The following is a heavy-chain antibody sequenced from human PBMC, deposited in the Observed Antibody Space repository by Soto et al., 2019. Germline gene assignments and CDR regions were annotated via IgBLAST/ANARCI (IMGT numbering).Heavy chain of an antibody. J-gene: IGHJ3*02. CDR1: GYTFTSYG. V-gene: IGHV1-18*01. CDR2: ISAYNGNT. CDR3: ARDRDIVMVVAANNDAFDI. D-gene: IGHD2-15*01. Sequence: QVQLVQSGAEVKQLGASVKVCCKASGYTFTSYGISWVRQAPGQGLEWMGWISAYNGNTNYAQKLQGRVTMTTDTSTSTAYMELRSLRSDDTAVYYCARDRDIVMVVAANNDAFDIWCQGTMVTVSS.